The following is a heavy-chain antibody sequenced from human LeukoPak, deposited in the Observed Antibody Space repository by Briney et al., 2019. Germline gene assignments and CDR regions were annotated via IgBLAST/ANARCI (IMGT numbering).Heavy chain of an antibody. J-gene: IGHJ4*02. Sequence: HPGGSLRLSCAASGFTFDDYAMHWVRQAPGQGLEWVSAINWNSDDIHYADSVKGRFTISRDNAKNSLYLQMNSLRAEDTALYYCAKDRLPVQRGIDYWGQGTLVTVSS. CDR2: INWNSDDI. V-gene: IGHV3-9*01. CDR1: GFTFDDYA. CDR3: AKDRLPVQRGIDY. D-gene: IGHD3-16*01.